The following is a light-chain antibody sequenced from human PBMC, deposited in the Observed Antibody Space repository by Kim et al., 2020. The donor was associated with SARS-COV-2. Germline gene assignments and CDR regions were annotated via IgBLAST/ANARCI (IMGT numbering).Light chain of an antibody. Sequence: GQSVTISCTGTISDVGGYNYVSWYEQHPVKAPKLMIYEVSKRPSGVPDRFSGSKSGNTASLTVSGLQAEDEADYYCSSYAGSNNLVFGGGTQLTVL. CDR1: ISDVGGYNY. J-gene: IGLJ2*01. CDR2: EVS. CDR3: SSYAGSNNLV. V-gene: IGLV2-8*01.